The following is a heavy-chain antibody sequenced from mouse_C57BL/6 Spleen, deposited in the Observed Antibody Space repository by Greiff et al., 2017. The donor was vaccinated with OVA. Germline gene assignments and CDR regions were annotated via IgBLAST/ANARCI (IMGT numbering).Heavy chain of an antibody. CDR3: ARPFITTVVEAMDY. J-gene: IGHJ4*01. D-gene: IGHD1-1*01. CDR2: ISSGSSTI. Sequence: EVQLVESGGGLVKPGGSLKLSCAASGFTFSDYGMHWVRQAPEKGLEWVAYISSGSSTIYYADTVKGRFTISRDNAKHTLFLQMTSLRSEDTAMYYCARPFITTVVEAMDYWGQGTSGTVSS. CDR1: GFTFSDYG. V-gene: IGHV5-17*01.